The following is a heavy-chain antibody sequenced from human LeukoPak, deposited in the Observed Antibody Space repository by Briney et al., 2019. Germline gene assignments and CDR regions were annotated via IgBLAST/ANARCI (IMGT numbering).Heavy chain of an antibody. CDR3: ARDRRVAVAGRTLNWFDP. D-gene: IGHD6-19*01. V-gene: IGHV1-46*01. Sequence: APVKVSCKASGYTFTSYYMHWVRQAPGQGLEWMGIINPSGGSTSYAQKFQGRDTMTRDTSTSTVYMELSSLRSEDTAVYYCARDRRVAVAGRTLNWFDPWGQGTLVTVSS. CDR2: INPSGGST. J-gene: IGHJ5*02. CDR1: GYTFTSYY.